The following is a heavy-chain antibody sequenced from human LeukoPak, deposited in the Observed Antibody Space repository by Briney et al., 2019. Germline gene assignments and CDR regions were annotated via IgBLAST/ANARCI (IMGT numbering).Heavy chain of an antibody. CDR1: GLTFSNAW. CDR2: IKSTANGGTI. Sequence: GGSLRLSCAASGLTFSNAWMNWVRQTPEKGLEWVGLIKSTANGGTIDYADSVKGRFTISRDNSKNTLYLQMNSLRAEDTAVYYCARVAYIYGYSQAFDYWGQGTLVTVSS. J-gene: IGHJ4*02. CDR3: ARVAYIYGYSQAFDY. V-gene: IGHV3-15*01. D-gene: IGHD5-18*01.